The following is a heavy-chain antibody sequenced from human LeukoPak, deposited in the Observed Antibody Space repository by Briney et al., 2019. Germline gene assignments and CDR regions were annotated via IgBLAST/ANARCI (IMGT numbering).Heavy chain of an antibody. V-gene: IGHV1-18*01. CDR3: ARNLLSIVGGPDAFDI. CDR2: ISAYNGNT. CDR1: GYTFTSYD. J-gene: IGHJ3*02. Sequence: ASVKVSCKASGYTFTSYDINWVRQATGQGLEWMGWISAYNGNTNYAQKLQGRVTMTTDTSTSTAYMELRSLRSDDTAVYYCARNLLSIVGGPDAFDIWGQGTMVTVSS. D-gene: IGHD1-26*01.